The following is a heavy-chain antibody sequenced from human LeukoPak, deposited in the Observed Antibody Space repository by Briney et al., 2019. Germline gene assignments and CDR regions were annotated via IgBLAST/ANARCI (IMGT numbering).Heavy chain of an antibody. CDR2: IIPIFGTA. CDR3: ARSKIGYDFWSGYYGGRIDY. J-gene: IGHJ4*02. V-gene: IGHV1-69*13. D-gene: IGHD3-3*01. CDR1: GGTFSSYA. Sequence: SVKVYCKASGGTFSSYAISWVRQAPGQGLEWMGGIIPIFGTANYAQKFQGRVTITVDESTSTAYMELSSLRSEDTAVYYCARSKIGYDFWSGYYGGRIDYWGQGTLVTVSS.